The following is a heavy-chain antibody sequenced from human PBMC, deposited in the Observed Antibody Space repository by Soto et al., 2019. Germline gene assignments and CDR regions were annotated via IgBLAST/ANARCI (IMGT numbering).Heavy chain of an antibody. D-gene: IGHD3-10*01. J-gene: IGHJ6*03. V-gene: IGHV3-33*01. CDR1: AFTFSRHG. Sequence: QVQLVESGGGVVQPGGSLRLSCAASAFTFSRHGMHWVRQAPGKGLQWVGVKWAHGSKQRYAESVKGRFTISRDNSKNTLYLQMNSLRAEDTAVYYCARERTFGENNHNYMDVWGTGITVTVSS. CDR2: KWAHGSKQ. CDR3: ARERTFGENNHNYMDV.